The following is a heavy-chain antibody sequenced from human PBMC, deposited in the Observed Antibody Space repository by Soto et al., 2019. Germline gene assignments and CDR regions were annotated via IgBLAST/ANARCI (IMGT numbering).Heavy chain of an antibody. J-gene: IGHJ4*02. V-gene: IGHV3-74*01. CDR2: INSDGSIT. CDR3: LRGNSTWYVSFDY. CDR1: GFTFRSNC. D-gene: IGHD6-13*01. Sequence: PXYSLRLSCAASGFTFRSNCMHWVRQAPGKGLVWVSRINSDGSITSYADSVKGQFTISRDNAKNTLYLQMNSLRVEDTAVYYCLRGNSTWYVSFDYWGQGTLVTVPS.